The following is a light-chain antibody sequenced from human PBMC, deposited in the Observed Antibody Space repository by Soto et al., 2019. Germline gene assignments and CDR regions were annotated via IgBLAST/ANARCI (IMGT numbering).Light chain of an antibody. J-gene: IGKJ1*01. CDR1: QSISSW. Sequence: DIQMTQSPSTLSASVGDRVTITCRASQSISSWLAWYQQKPGKAPKLLIYDASSLESGVPSRFGGSGSATEISLTISSLQPDDFATYYYQQYNSYSSFGQGTKVEIK. V-gene: IGKV1-5*01. CDR2: DAS. CDR3: QQYNSYSS.